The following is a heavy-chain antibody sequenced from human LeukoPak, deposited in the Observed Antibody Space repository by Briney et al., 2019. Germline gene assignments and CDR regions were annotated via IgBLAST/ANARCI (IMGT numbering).Heavy chain of an antibody. V-gene: IGHV1-46*01. CDR1: GYTFTSYY. J-gene: IGHJ6*02. Sequence: ASVKVSCKASGYTFTSYYMHWVRQAPGQGLEWMGIINPSGGSTSYAQKFQGRVTMTRDTSTSTVYMELSSLRSEDTAVYYCARDQGALGWLVQTDYGMDVWGQGTTVTVSS. D-gene: IGHD6-19*01. CDR2: INPSGGST. CDR3: ARDQGALGWLVQTDYGMDV.